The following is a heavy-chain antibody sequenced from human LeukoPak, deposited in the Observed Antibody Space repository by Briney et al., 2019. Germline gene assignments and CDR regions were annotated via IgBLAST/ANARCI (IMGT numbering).Heavy chain of an antibody. Sequence: GGSLRLSCAASGFTFSSYWMSWVCQAPGKGLEWVANIKQDGSEKYYVDSVKGRFTISRDNAKNSLYLQMNSLRAEDTAVYYCARTSLDRGHAFDIWGQGTMVTVSS. J-gene: IGHJ3*02. CDR2: IKQDGSEK. D-gene: IGHD1-14*01. V-gene: IGHV3-7*01. CDR3: ARTSLDRGHAFDI. CDR1: GFTFSSYW.